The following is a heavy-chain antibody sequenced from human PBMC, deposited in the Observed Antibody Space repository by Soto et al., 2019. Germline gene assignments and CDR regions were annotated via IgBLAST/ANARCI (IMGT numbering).Heavy chain of an antibody. CDR3: ARDSYYGSGSYGGWFDP. V-gene: IGHV4-30-4*01. J-gene: IGHJ5*02. Sequence: SETLSLTCTVSGGSISSGDYYWSWIRQPPGKGLEWIGYIYYSGSTYYNPSLKSRVTISVDTSKNQFSLKLSSVTAADTAVYYCARDSYYGSGSYGGWFDPWGQGTLVTVSS. CDR2: IYYSGST. CDR1: GGSISSGDYY. D-gene: IGHD3-10*01.